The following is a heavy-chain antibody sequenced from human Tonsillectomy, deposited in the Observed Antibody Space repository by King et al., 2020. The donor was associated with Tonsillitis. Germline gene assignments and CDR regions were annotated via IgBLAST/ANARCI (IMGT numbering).Heavy chain of an antibody. V-gene: IGHV1-69*01. Sequence: VQLVQSGAEVKKPGSSVKVSCKSSGGTFSSSAISWVRQAPGQGLEWMGGIIPIFGAANNAQKFQGRVTITADESTSTAYMELSSLRSEDTAVYYCARDGADYYDSSNYSAFDIWGQGTMVTVSS. J-gene: IGHJ3*02. CDR1: GGTFSSSA. D-gene: IGHD3-22*01. CDR2: IIPIFGAA. CDR3: ARDGADYYDSSNYSAFDI.